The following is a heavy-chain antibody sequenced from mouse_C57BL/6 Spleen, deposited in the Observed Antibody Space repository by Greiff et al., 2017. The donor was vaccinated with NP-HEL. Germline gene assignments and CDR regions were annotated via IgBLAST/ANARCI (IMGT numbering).Heavy chain of an antibody. J-gene: IGHJ4*01. CDR3: ARDYPADYAMDY. CDR1: GYSFTGYY. D-gene: IGHD2-4*01. V-gene: IGHV1-42*01. Sequence: EVQLQQSGPELVKPGASVKISCKASGYSFTGYYMNWVKQSPEKSLEWIGEINPSTGGTTYNQKFTAKATLTVDKSSSTAYMQLKGLTSEGSAVYYCARDYPADYAMDYWGQGTSVTVSS. CDR2: INPSTGGT.